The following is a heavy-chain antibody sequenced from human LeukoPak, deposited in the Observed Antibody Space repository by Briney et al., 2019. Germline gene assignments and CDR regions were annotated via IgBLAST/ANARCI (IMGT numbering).Heavy chain of an antibody. CDR2: IYYSGST. J-gene: IGHJ5*02. CDR3: ARMYYYDSGSSPNWFDP. D-gene: IGHD3-10*01. V-gene: IGHV4-39*01. CDR1: GGSISSSSYY. Sequence: SETLSLTCTVSGGSISSSSYYWGWIRQPPGKGLEWIGSIYYSGSTYYNPSLKSRVTISVDTSKNQFSLKLSSVTAADTAVYYCARMYYYDSGSSPNWFDPWGQGTLVTVSS.